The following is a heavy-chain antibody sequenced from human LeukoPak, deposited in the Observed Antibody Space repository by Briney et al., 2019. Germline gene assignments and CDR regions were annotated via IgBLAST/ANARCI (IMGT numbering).Heavy chain of an antibody. J-gene: IGHJ4*02. CDR2: IYPGDPDT. CDR1: GYAFPNYW. D-gene: IGHD5-18*01. Sequence: PGESLKISCKGSGYAFPNYWIGWVRQMPGIGLEWMRIIYPGDPDTRYSPSFQGQVTISADKSISTAYLQWSSLKASDTAVYYCARRYSYGYYFDYWGQGTLVTVSS. V-gene: IGHV5-51*01. CDR3: ARRYSYGYYFDY.